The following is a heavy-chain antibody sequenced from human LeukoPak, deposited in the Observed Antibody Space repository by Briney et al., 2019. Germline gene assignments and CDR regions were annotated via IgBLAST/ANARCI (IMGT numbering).Heavy chain of an antibody. Sequence: PGGSLRLSCAASGFTFSSYSMNWVRQAPGKGLEWVSYISSSSSTIYYADSVKGRFTISRDNAKNSLYLQMNSLRAEDTAVYYCAISSIAARPSYFDYWGQGTLVTVSS. J-gene: IGHJ4*02. CDR1: GFTFSSYS. D-gene: IGHD6-6*01. CDR2: ISSSSSTI. V-gene: IGHV3-48*01. CDR3: AISSIAARPSYFDY.